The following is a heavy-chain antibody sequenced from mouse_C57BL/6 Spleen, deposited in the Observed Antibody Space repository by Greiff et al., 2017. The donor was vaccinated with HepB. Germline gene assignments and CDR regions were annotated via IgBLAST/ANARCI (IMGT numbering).Heavy chain of an antibody. V-gene: IGHV1-69*01. CDR2: IDPSDSYT. CDR3: ARSSPLYYGSSPWYFDV. CDR1: GYTFTSYW. J-gene: IGHJ1*03. Sequence: QVQLKQSGAELVMPGASVKLSCKASGYTFTSYWMHWVKQRPGQGLEWIGEIDPSDSYTNYNQKFKGKSTLTVDKSSSTAYMQLSSLTSEDSAVYYCARSSPLYYGSSPWYFDVWGTGTTVTVSS. D-gene: IGHD1-1*01.